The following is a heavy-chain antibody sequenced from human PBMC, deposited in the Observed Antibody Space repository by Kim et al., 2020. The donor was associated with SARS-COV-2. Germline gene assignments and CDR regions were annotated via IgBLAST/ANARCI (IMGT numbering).Heavy chain of an antibody. V-gene: IGHV4-59*13. CDR2: INYSGST. CDR1: GGSISSYY. D-gene: IGHD1-1*01. Sequence: SETLSLTCTVSGGSISSYYWSWIRQPPGKGLEWIGYINYSGSTKYNPSLKSRVTISIDTSENQFSLRLTSVTAADTAVYYCARVFGTGTQKYGMDVWGQGTTVTVSS. J-gene: IGHJ6*02. CDR3: ARVFGTGTQKYGMDV.